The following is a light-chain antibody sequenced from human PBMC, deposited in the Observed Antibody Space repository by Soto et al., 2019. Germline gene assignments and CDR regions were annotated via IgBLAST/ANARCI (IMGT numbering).Light chain of an antibody. V-gene: IGKV4-1*01. J-gene: IGKJ2*03. CDR2: WAS. Sequence: DIVMTQSPDSLAVSLGERATINCKSSQSILSSSNNKNYLAWYQQKPGLPPRLLIYWASTRESGVPDRFSGSGSGTDFTLTITSLQAEDVAVYYCQQYYSTPYSVGQGTKLEIK. CDR1: QSILSSSNNKNY. CDR3: QQYYSTPYS.